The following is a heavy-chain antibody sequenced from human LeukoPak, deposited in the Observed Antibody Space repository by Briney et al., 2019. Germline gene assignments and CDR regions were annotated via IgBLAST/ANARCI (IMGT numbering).Heavy chain of an antibody. CDR1: GFTFSSYA. Sequence: PGGSLRLSCAASGFTFSSYAMHWVRQAPGKGLEWVAVISYDGSNKYYADSVKGRFIISRYNSKNTLYLRVNSLRAEDTAVYYCARLDCSGGSCYLRPFDYWGQGTLVTVSS. J-gene: IGHJ4*02. CDR2: ISYDGSNK. D-gene: IGHD2-15*01. CDR3: ARLDCSGGSCYLRPFDY. V-gene: IGHV3-30*04.